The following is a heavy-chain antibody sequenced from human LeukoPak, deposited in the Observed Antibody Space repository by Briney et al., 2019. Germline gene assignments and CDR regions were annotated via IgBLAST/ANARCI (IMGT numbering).Heavy chain of an antibody. D-gene: IGHD1-26*01. J-gene: IGHJ4*02. CDR1: GFTFSRYW. Sequence: GTLRLSCVVSGFTFSRYWTSWVRQAPGRRPEGVANIKQDGGEKKNVDSVKGGLTMSRDNAKTSLYLHMNSLSAEDTAVYYCARVQWELRGVGSYFEYWGQGALVTVSS. CDR3: ARVQWELRGVGSYFEY. V-gene: IGHV3-7*01. CDR2: IKQDGGEK.